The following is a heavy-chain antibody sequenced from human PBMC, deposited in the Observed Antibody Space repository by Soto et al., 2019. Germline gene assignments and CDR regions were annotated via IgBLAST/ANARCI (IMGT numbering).Heavy chain of an antibody. CDR2: VYYTGST. CDR1: GASIFSYY. V-gene: IGHV4-59*01. J-gene: IGHJ4*02. D-gene: IGHD2-2*01. Sequence: SETLSLTCTFSGASIFSYYWSWIRQPPGKGLEWIGYVYYTGSTNYNPSLKSRVTLSLEKSKSQFSLRLTSVTAADTAVYYCANLLPATMSFDYWGQGSLVTVSS. CDR3: ANLLPATMSFDY.